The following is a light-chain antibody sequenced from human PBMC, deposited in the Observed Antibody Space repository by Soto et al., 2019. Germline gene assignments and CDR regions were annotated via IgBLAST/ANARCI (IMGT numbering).Light chain of an antibody. CDR1: QSVSSSY. CDR2: GAS. J-gene: IGKJ3*01. V-gene: IGKV3-20*01. Sequence: EIVLTQSPGTLSLSPRERATLSCRASQSVSSSYLAWYQQKPGQAPRFHIYGASSRVTGIPDRFCGSGSGTYFTLNFSRLEPEDFAVYYCQQYGSSPVFTFCPGTKVDI. CDR3: QQYGSSPVFT.